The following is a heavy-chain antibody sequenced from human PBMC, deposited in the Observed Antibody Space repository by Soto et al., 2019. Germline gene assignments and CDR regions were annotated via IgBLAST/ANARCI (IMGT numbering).Heavy chain of an antibody. D-gene: IGHD3-22*01. CDR3: AKDYYDSSGYYYGSFDY. CDR2: ISYDGSNK. CDR1: GFTFSSYG. V-gene: IGHV3-30*18. Sequence: PGGSLRLSCAASGFTFSSYGMHWVRQAPGKGLEWVAVISYDGSNKYYADSVKGRFTISRDNSKNTLYLQMNSLRAEDTAVYYCAKDYYDSSGYYYGSFDYWGQGTLVTVSS. J-gene: IGHJ4*02.